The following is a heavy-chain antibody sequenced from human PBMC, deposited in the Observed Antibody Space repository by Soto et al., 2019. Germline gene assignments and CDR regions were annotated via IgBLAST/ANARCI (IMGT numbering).Heavy chain of an antibody. D-gene: IGHD1-26*01. J-gene: IGHJ6*02. CDR1: GYIFTGYF. CDR2: INPNTSAT. Sequence: GASVKVSCKASGYIFTGYFIQWLRQAPGQGLEWMGWINPNTSATNYAQKFQGRVTMTRDTSLGAAYMELTSLRPDDTALYYCARITWGRDHYYGTDVWGQGTTVTSP. CDR3: ARITWGRDHYYGTDV. V-gene: IGHV1-2*02.